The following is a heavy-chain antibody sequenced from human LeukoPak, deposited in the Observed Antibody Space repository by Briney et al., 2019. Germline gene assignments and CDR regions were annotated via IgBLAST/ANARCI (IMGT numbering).Heavy chain of an antibody. Sequence: SETLSLTCTVSGGSISSSSYYWGWIRQPPGKGLEWIGSIYYSGSTYYNPSLKSRVTISVDTSKNQFPLKLSSVTAADTAVYYCARVFYYDFWSGYPSLHAFDIWGQGTMVTVSS. D-gene: IGHD3-3*01. J-gene: IGHJ3*02. CDR2: IYYSGST. CDR1: GGSISSSSYY. CDR3: ARVFYYDFWSGYPSLHAFDI. V-gene: IGHV4-39*06.